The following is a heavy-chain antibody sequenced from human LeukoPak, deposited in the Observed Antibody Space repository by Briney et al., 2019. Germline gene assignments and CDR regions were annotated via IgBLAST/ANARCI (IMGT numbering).Heavy chain of an antibody. D-gene: IGHD2-2*01. CDR1: GGSISSGGYY. J-gene: IGHJ6*02. CDR2: IYYSGST. Sequence: ASETLSLTCTVCGGSISSGGYYWSWIRQHPGKGLEWIGYIYYSGSTYYNPSLKSRVTISVDTSKNQFSLKLGSVTAADTAVYYCARDRDIVVGPATIKVRDYGMDVWGQGTTVTVSS. CDR3: ARDRDIVVGPATIKVRDYGMDV. V-gene: IGHV4-31*03.